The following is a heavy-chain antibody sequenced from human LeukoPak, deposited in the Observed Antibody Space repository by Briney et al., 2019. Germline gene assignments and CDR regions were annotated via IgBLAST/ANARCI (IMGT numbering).Heavy chain of an antibody. V-gene: IGHV4-59*12. CDR3: ARDRGPTMGRGVINYYYYYMDV. CDR2: IFYSGST. CDR1: GGSISTYY. J-gene: IGHJ6*03. Sequence: SETLSLTCTVSGGSISTYYWSWIRQPPGKGLEWIGYIFYSGSTNYNPSLKSRVTMSVDTSKNQFSLKLSSVTAADTAVYYCARDRGPTMGRGVINYYYYYMDVWGKGTTVTISS. D-gene: IGHD3-10*01.